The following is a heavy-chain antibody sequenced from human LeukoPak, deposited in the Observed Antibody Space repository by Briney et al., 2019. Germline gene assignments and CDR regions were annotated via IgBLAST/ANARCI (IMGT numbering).Heavy chain of an antibody. CDR2: IYYSGST. D-gene: IGHD3-16*01. CDR3: ARGGGASVY. J-gene: IGHJ4*02. CDR1: GGSVSSGNYY. Sequence: SETLSLTCTVSGGSVSSGNYYWSWIRQPPGKGLEWIGYIYYSGSTNYNPSLKSRVSISVDTPKNQFSLKLSSVTAADAAMYYCARGGGASVYWGQGILVTVSS. V-gene: IGHV4-61*01.